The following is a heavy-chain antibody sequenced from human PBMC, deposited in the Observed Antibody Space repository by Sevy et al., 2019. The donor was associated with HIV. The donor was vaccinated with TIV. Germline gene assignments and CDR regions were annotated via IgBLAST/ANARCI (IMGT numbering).Heavy chain of an antibody. J-gene: IGHJ4*02. CDR2: FGNSGTTI. CDR3: ARDLPPSATTVAHFDC. Sequence: GGSLRLSCAASGFSFSSYEMNWVRQAPGKGLEWVSYFGNSGTTISYSDSVRGRFTISRDNARNLLYLQMNSLRAEDTAVYYCARDLPPSATTVAHFDCWGQGTLVTVSS. CDR1: GFSFSSYE. D-gene: IGHD4-17*01. V-gene: IGHV3-48*03.